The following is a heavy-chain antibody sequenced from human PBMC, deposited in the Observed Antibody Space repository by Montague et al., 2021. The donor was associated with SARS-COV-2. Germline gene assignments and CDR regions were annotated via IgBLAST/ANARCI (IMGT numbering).Heavy chain of an antibody. CDR1: GGSISSYY. V-gene: IGHV4-59*01. Sequence: SETLSPTPTVSGGSISSYYWNWIRQSPGKGLEWIGYIYYSGSTKYNPSLKSRVTISVDTSKSQMSLRLNSVTAADTAVYYCAGDRGRFWHFDLWGRGTLVTVSS. D-gene: IGHD5-12*01. CDR2: IYYSGST. J-gene: IGHJ2*01. CDR3: AGDRGRFWHFDL.